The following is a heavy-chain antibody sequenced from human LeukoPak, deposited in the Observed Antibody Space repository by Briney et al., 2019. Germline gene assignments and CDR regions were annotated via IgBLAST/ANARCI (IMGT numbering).Heavy chain of an antibody. CDR2: IYYSGST. CDR3: ARLNYDFWSGKLYYYYYYMDV. Sequence: KPSETLSLTCAVYGGSFSGYYWGWIRQPPGKGLEWIGSIYYSGSTYYNPSLKSRVTISVDTSKNQFSLKLSSVTAAVTAVYYCARLNYDFWSGKLYYYYYYMDVWGKGTTVTVSS. V-gene: IGHV4-39*01. J-gene: IGHJ6*03. CDR1: GGSFSGYY. D-gene: IGHD3-3*01.